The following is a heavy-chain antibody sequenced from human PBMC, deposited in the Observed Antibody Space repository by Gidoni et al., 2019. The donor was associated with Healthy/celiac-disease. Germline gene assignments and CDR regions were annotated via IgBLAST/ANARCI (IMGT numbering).Heavy chain of an antibody. CDR2: ISGSGGST. Sequence: EVQLLESGGGLVQPGGSLRLSCAASGFTFSSYAMSWGRQAPGKGLEWVSAISGSGGSTYYADSVKGQFTISRDNSKNPLYLQMNSLRAEETAVYYCAKDHLYSSGLYYFDYWGQGTLVTVSS. D-gene: IGHD6-19*01. CDR3: AKDHLYSSGLYYFDY. J-gene: IGHJ4*02. CDR1: GFTFSSYA. V-gene: IGHV3-23*01.